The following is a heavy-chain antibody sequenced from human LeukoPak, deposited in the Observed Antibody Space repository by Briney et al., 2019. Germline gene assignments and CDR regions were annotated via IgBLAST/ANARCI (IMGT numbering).Heavy chain of an antibody. V-gene: IGHV1-18*01. Sequence: ASVKVSCKASGYTFTSYGISWVRQAPGQGLEWMGWISAYNGNTNYAQKLQGRVTMTTDTSTSTAYMELRSLRSDDTAVYYCARDYDVRIYGDFEPFDYWGQGTLVTVSS. CDR2: ISAYNGNT. J-gene: IGHJ4*02. CDR1: GYTFTSYG. D-gene: IGHD4-17*01. CDR3: ARDYDVRIYGDFEPFDY.